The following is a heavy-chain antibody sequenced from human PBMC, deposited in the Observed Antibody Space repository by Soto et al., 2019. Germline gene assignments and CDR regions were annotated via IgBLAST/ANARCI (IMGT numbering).Heavy chain of an antibody. CDR3: ARDEGIVATTPYFYHYGMDV. Sequence: QVQLVESGGGVVQPGRSLRLSCEVSGFTFSTYGMHWVRKAPGKGLEWVAVIWYDGSKKYYADSVKGRFTISRDNSNNTLYLQMNSLRAEDTAVYYCARDEGIVATTPYFYHYGMDVWGQGTTVTVSS. J-gene: IGHJ6*02. D-gene: IGHD5-12*01. V-gene: IGHV3-33*01. CDR2: IWYDGSKK. CDR1: GFTFSTYG.